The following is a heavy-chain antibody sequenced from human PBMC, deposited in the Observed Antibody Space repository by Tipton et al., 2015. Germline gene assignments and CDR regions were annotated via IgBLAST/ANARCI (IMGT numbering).Heavy chain of an antibody. CDR1: GSSVSSGNYC. CDR2: VSHSDTS. Sequence: GLVKPSETLSLICSVSGSSVSSGNYCWSWIRQPPGKGLEWIGYVSHSDTSHYNPSLKSRITISLNTSKNQFSLKMSSVTAADTAVYFCARDLEHGMDVWGQGTTVTVS. J-gene: IGHJ6*02. V-gene: IGHV4-61*01. CDR3: ARDLEHGMDV.